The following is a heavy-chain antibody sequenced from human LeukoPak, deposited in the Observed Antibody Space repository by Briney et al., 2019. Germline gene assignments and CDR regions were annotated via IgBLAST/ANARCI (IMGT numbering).Heavy chain of an antibody. V-gene: IGHV3-11*04. CDR3: AKDRIKAVVAATPLNY. J-gene: IGHJ4*02. Sequence: PGGSLRLSCAASGFTFSDYNMRWIRQAPGKGLEWVSSISRSGSTKYYADSVKGRFTISRDNSKNTLYLQMNSLRAEDTAVYYCAKDRIKAVVAATPLNYWGQGTLVTVSS. CDR2: ISRSGSTK. D-gene: IGHD2-15*01. CDR1: GFTFSDYN.